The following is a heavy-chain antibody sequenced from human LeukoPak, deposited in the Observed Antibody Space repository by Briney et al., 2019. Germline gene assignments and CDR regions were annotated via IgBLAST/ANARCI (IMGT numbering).Heavy chain of an antibody. Sequence: SETLFLTCTVSGGSISSYYWSWIRQPPGKGLEWIGYISYSGTTNYNASLKSRVTISMDTSKNQFSLKVSSVTAADTAVYYCARHAAGTTYDYWGLGTLVTVSS. V-gene: IGHV4-59*08. J-gene: IGHJ4*02. CDR3: ARHAAGTTYDY. D-gene: IGHD1-7*01. CDR1: GGSISSYY. CDR2: ISYSGTT.